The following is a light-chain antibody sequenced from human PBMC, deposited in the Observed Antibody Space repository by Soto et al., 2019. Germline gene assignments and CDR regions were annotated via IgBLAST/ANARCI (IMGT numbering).Light chain of an antibody. J-gene: IGKJ3*01. Sequence: SPGERAIFSCRTSQSIGSTLAWYQHKPGQAPRLLIXDASXXATGIPARFSGSGSGTDFTLTISSLEPEDFAVYFCQQRSKWPVTFGPGTTVDIK. V-gene: IGKV3-11*01. CDR3: QQRSKWPVT. CDR2: DAS. CDR1: QSIGST.